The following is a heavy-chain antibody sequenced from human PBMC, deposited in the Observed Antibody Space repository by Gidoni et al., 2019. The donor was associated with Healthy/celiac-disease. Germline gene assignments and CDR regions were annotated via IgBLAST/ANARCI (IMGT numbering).Heavy chain of an antibody. V-gene: IGHV2-26*01. CDR1: GFSLSNARMG. CDR3: ARSPSDCSGGSCHFYSYYYGMDV. J-gene: IGHJ6*02. CDR2: IFSNDEK. Sequence: QVTLKESGPVLVKPTETLTLTCTVAGFSLSNARMGVSWIRQPPGKALEWRAHIFSNDEKSYSTSLKSRLTISKDTSKSQVVLTMTNMDPVDTATYYCARSPSDCSGGSCHFYSYYYGMDVWGQGTPVTVSS. D-gene: IGHD2-15*01.